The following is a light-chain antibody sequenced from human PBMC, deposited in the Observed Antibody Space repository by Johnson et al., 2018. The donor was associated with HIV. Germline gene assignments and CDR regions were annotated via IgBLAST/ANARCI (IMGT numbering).Light chain of an antibody. V-gene: IGLV1-51*01. J-gene: IGLJ1*01. CDR2: DNN. CDR3: GTWDSRLSAGV. CDR1: SSNIGNNY. Sequence: QSVLTQPPSVSAAPGQKVTISCSGSSSNIGNNYVSWYQQLPGTAPKLLIYDNNKRPSGIPDRFSGSKSGTSATLGITGLQTGDEADYYCGTWDSRLSAGVCGTGTKVTVL.